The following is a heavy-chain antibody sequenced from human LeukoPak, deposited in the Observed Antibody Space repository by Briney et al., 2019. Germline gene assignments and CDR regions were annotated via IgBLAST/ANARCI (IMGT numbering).Heavy chain of an antibody. CDR3: AKEPTRSRPDQLVVTSPDY. CDR2: ISGSGGAT. V-gene: IGHV3-23*01. CDR1: GFTFNTYA. Sequence: GGSLRLSCAASGFTFNTYAMTWVRQAPGEGLEWVSGISGSGGATYYADSVKGRFTISRDNSKNTLFLQMNSLRAEDTAVYYCAKEPTRSRPDQLVVTSPDYWGQGTLVTVSS. J-gene: IGHJ4*02. D-gene: IGHD6-13*01.